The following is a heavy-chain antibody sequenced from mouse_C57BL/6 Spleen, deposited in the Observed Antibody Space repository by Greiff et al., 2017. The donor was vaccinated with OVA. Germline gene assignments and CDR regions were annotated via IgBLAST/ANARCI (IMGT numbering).Heavy chain of an antibody. D-gene: IGHD2-3*01. Sequence: VQLQQPGAELVKPGASVKLSCKASGYTFTSYWMHWVKQRPGQGLEWIGMIHPNSGSTNYNEKFKSKATLTVDKSSSTAYMQLSSLTSEDSAVYYWAREEDCYSPFAYWGQGTLVTVSA. V-gene: IGHV1-64*01. CDR1: GYTFTSYW. CDR2: IHPNSGST. CDR3: AREEDCYSPFAY. J-gene: IGHJ3*01.